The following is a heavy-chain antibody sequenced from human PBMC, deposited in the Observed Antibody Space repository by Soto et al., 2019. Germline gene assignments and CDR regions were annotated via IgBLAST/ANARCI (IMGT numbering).Heavy chain of an antibody. CDR3: ARADTAMGYYYYYGMDV. CDR1: GGTFSSYA. Sequence: QVQLVQSGAEVKKPGSSVKVSCKASGGTFSSYAISWVRQAPGQGLEWMGGIIPIFGTANYAQKFQGRVTIIADESTSAAYMELSSLRSEDTAVYYCARADTAMGYYYYYGMDVWGQGTTVTVSS. CDR2: IIPIFGTA. J-gene: IGHJ6*02. D-gene: IGHD5-18*01. V-gene: IGHV1-69*12.